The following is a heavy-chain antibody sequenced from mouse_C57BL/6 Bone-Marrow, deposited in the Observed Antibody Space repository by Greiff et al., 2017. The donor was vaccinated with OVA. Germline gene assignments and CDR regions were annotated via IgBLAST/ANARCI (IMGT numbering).Heavy chain of an antibody. CDR1: GYTFTDYN. V-gene: IGHV1-18*01. CDR3: ARCGGDGKPFAY. J-gene: IGHJ3*01. D-gene: IGHD2-1*01. CDR2: INPNNGGT. Sequence: EVQVVESGPELVKPGASVKIPCKASGYTFTDYNMDWVKQSHGKSLEWIGDINPNNGGTIYNQKFKGKATLTVDKSSSTAYMELRSLTSEDTAVYYCARCGGDGKPFAYWGQGTLVTVSA.